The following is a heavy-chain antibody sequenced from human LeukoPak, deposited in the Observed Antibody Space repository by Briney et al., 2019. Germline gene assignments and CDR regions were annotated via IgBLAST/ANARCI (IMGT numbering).Heavy chain of an antibody. D-gene: IGHD2-21*01. V-gene: IGHV4-59*08. CDR1: VGSISGYY. J-gene: IGHJ4*02. Sequence: SETLSLTCAVYVGSISGYYWSWIRQPPGKGLEWGGYIYYSGSTNYNPSLKSRVTISVDTSKNHFSLKLSSVTAADTAVYYCARRVISSNASFDYWGQGTLVTVSS. CDR2: IYYSGST. CDR3: ARRVISSNASFDY.